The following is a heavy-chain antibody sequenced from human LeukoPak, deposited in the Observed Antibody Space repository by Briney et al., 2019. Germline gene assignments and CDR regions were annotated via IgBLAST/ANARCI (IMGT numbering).Heavy chain of an antibody. V-gene: IGHV1-8*01. J-gene: IGHJ4*02. CDR1: GYTFTSYD. CDR2: VNPNSGNT. CDR3: ARTYPRGYCSGGSCSATFDY. Sequence: GASVKVSCKASGYTFTSYDINWVRQATGQGLEWMGWVNPNSGNTGYAQKFQGRVTMTRNTSISTAYMELSSLRSEDTAVYYCARTYPRGYCSGGSCSATFDYWGQGTLVTVSS. D-gene: IGHD2-15*01.